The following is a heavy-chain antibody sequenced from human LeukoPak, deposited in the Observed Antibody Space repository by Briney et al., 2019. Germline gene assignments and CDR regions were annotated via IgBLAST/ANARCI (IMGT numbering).Heavy chain of an antibody. CDR1: GGSISSSTYY. CDR2: IYYSGST. V-gene: IGHV4-39*01. J-gene: IGHJ4*02. Sequence: PSETLSLTCTASGGSISSSTYYWGWIRQPPGKGLEWIGSIYYSGSTYYNPSLKSRVTISVDTSKNQFSLKLTSVTAADTAVYYCARSPWSWSGTSDYWGQGTLVTVSS. CDR3: ARSPWSWSGTSDY. D-gene: IGHD1-1*01.